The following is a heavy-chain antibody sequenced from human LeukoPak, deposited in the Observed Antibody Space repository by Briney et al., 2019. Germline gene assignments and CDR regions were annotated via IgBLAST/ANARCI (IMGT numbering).Heavy chain of an antibody. D-gene: IGHD6-13*01. CDR3: ARDLISVAAAGSGIAFDI. J-gene: IGHJ3*02. V-gene: IGHV1-18*01. Sequence: ASVKVSCKASGYTFTSYGISWVRQAPGQGLEWMGWISAYNGNTNYAQKLQGRVTMTTDTSTRTAYMELRSLRSDDTAVYYCARDLISVAAAGSGIAFDIWGQGTMVTVSS. CDR1: GYTFTSYG. CDR2: ISAYNGNT.